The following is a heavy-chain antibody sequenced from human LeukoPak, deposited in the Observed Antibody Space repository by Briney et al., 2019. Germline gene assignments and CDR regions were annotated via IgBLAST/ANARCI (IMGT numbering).Heavy chain of an antibody. D-gene: IGHD3-9*01. CDR2: MNPNSGNT. CDR3: ASSNFDWPNWFDP. J-gene: IGHJ5*02. Sequence: ASVKVSCKASGYTFTSYDINWVRQATGQGLEWMGWMNPNSGNTGYAQKFQGRVTMNRNTSISTAYMELSSLRSEDTAVYYCASSNFDWPNWFDPWGQGTLVTVSS. V-gene: IGHV1-8*01. CDR1: GYTFTSYD.